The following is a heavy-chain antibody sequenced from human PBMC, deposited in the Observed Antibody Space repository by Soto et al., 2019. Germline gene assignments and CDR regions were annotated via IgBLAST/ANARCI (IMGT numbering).Heavy chain of an antibody. D-gene: IGHD3-22*01. V-gene: IGHV4-59*12. J-gene: IGHJ5*02. CDR3: ARDRRYYYEFDP. CDR1: GGSISSDY. CDR2: IYYSGSI. Sequence: SSETLSLTCTVSGGSISSDYWSWIRQPPGKGLEWIGYIYYSGSINYNPSLESRVAISVDTSKNQFSLKLTSVTAADTAVYYCARDRRYYYEFDPWGQGTLVTVSS.